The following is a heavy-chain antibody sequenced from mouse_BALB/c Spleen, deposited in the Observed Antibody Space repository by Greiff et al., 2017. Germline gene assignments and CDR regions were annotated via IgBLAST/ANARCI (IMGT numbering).Heavy chain of an antibody. CDR3: TSNDTGPFDY. D-gene: IGHD1-1*01. CDR2: IDPANGNT. V-gene: IGHV14-3*02. Sequence: VQLQQSGAELVKPGASVKLSCTASGFNIKDTYMHWVKQRPEQVLEWIGRIDPANGNTKYDPKFQGKATITADTSSNTAYLQLSSLTSEDTAVYYCTSNDTGPFDYWGQGTTLTVSS. CDR1: GFNIKDTY. J-gene: IGHJ2*01.